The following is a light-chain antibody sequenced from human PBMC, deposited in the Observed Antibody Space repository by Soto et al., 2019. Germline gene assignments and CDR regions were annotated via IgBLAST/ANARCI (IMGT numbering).Light chain of an antibody. CDR1: QSVSSN. CDR2: GAS. Sequence: EIVMTQSPATLSVSPGERATLSCRASQSVSSNFAWYQQKAGQAPRLLINGASTRATEIPARFSGSGSGTEFTLTISSLQSEDFAVYYCEQYNNWPPMYTFGQGTKLEIK. V-gene: IGKV3-15*01. CDR3: EQYNNWPPMYT. J-gene: IGKJ2*01.